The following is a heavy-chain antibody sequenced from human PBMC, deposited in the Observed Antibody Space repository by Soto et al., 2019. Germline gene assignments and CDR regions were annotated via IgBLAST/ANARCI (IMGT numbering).Heavy chain of an antibody. Sequence: ASVKVSGKASGYTFTSYYIHWVRQAPGQGLEWMGIINPSGGSTSYAQKFQGRVTMTRDTSTSTVYMELSSLRSEDTAVYYCARVDTAMENYYYGMDVWGQGTTVTVSS. CDR2: INPSGGST. D-gene: IGHD5-18*01. J-gene: IGHJ6*02. CDR3: ARVDTAMENYYYGMDV. V-gene: IGHV1-46*01. CDR1: GYTFTSYY.